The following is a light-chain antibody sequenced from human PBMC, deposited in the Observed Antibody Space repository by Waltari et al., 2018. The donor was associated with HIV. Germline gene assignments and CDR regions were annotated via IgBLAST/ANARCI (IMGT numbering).Light chain of an antibody. CDR2: EDN. Sequence: FMLTQPHSVSQSPGTTVTLSCTRSSGSLANTYVQRYQQRPGRSTTTVIYEDNYRPSGVPDRFSGSTDTSSNSASLTISGLKTEDEADYYCQSYDSNNAVFGGGTKLTVL. V-gene: IGLV6-57*01. J-gene: IGLJ3*02. CDR3: QSYDSNNAV. CDR1: SGSLANTY.